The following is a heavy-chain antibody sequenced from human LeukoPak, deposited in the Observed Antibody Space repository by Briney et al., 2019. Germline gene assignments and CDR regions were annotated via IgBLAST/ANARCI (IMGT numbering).Heavy chain of an antibody. CDR1: GLSFDDYA. CDR2: INWNSGSI. CDR3: AKSSPPMVVVVISDSYFDL. J-gene: IGHJ2*01. D-gene: IGHD3-22*01. V-gene: IGHV3-9*03. Sequence: GGSLRLSCVASGLSFDDYAMHWVRQAPGKGLEWVSGINWNSGSIGYADSVKGRFTISRDNAKNSLYLQMNGLRLEDMALYYCAKSSPPMVVVVISDSYFDLWGRGTLVTVSS.